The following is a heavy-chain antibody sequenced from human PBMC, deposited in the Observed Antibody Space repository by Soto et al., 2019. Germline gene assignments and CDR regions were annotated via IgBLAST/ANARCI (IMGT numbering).Heavy chain of an antibody. Sequence: QVQLVQSGAEVKKPGASVKVSCKASGYTFTSYGISWVRQAPGQGLEWMGWISAYNGNTNYAHKLQGRVTMTKDPCTSNPYQELRSLRSDDTAVYYWTTTNPRLVGWLDPWGQGTLVAVSS. CDR3: TTTNPRLVGWLDP. CDR1: GYTFTSYG. V-gene: IGHV1-18*01. D-gene: IGHD2-15*01. CDR2: ISAYNGNT. J-gene: IGHJ5*02.